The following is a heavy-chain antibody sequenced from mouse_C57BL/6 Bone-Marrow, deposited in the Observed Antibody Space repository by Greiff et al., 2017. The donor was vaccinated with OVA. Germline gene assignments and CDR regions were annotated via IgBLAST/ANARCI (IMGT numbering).Heavy chain of an antibody. Sequence: EVKVVESEGGLVQPGSSMKLSCTASGFTFSDYYMAWVRQVPEKGLEWVANINYDGSSTYYLDSLKSRFIISRDNAKNILYLQMSSLKSEDTATYYCARGTLRAWFAYWGQGTLVTVSA. CDR3: ARGTLRAWFAY. V-gene: IGHV5-16*01. CDR2: INYDGSST. J-gene: IGHJ3*01. D-gene: IGHD2-12*01. CDR1: GFTFSDYY.